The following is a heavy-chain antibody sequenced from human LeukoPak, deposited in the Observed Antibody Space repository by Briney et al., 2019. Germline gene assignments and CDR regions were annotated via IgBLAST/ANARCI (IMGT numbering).Heavy chain of an antibody. V-gene: IGHV4-59*01. CDR2: IYYSGST. D-gene: IGHD1-26*01. CDR3: ARGPYSGSYEFDY. CDR1: GGSISSYY. Sequence: PSETLSLTCTVSGGSISSYYWSWIRQPPGKGLEWIGYIYYSGSTNYNPSLKSRVTISVDTSKNQFSLKLSSVTAADTAVYYCARGPYSGSYEFDYWGQGTLVTVPS. J-gene: IGHJ4*02.